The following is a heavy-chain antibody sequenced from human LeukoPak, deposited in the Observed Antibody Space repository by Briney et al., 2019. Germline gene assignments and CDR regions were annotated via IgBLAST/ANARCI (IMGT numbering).Heavy chain of an antibody. V-gene: IGHV1-2*02. J-gene: IGHJ4*02. D-gene: IGHD3-10*01. Sequence: GASVKVSCKASGYTFTVYYMHWVRQAPGQGLEWMGWINPNSGGTNYAQKFQGRVTMTRDTSISTAYMELSRLRSDDTAVYYCARKFLGSRGYYFDYWGQGTLVTVSS. CDR1: GYTFTVYY. CDR2: INPNSGGT. CDR3: ARKFLGSRGYYFDY.